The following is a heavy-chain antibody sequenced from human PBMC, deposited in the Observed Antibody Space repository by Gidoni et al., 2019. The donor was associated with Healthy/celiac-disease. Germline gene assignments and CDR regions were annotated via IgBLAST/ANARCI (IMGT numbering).Heavy chain of an antibody. CDR1: GGSISSSSYY. V-gene: IGHV4-39*01. CDR2: IYYSGST. J-gene: IGHJ5*02. D-gene: IGHD3-9*01. CDR3: ARAERDILTGYSTVKHNWFDP. Sequence: QLQLQESGPGLVKPSETLSLTCTVSGGSISSSSYYWGWIRQPPGKGLEWIGSIYYSGSTYYNPSLKSRVTISVDTSKNQFSLKLSSVTAADTAVYYCARAERDILTGYSTVKHNWFDPWGQGTLVTVSS.